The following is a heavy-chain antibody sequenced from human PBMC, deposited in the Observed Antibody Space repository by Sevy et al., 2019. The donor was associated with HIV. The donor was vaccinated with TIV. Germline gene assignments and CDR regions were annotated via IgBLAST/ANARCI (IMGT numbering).Heavy chain of an antibody. Sequence: GGSLRLSCAASGFTFSSYGMHWVRQAPGKGLEWVAVISYDGSNKYYADSVKGRFTISRDNSTNTLYLQMNSLRAEDTAVYYCAKVADRYYYGMDVWGQGTTVTVSS. V-gene: IGHV3-30*18. CDR3: AKVADRYYYGMDV. J-gene: IGHJ6*02. CDR2: ISYDGSNK. CDR1: GFTFSSYG.